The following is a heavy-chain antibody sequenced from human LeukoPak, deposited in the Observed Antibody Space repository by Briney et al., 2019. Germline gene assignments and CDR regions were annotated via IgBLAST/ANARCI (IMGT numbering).Heavy chain of an antibody. J-gene: IGHJ6*02. Sequence: GGSPRLSCAASGFTFSSYDMHWVRQATGKGLEWVSAIGTAGDTYYPGSVKGRFTISRENAKNSLYLQMNSLRAGDAAVYYCARDRWYFDPDYGMDVWGQGTTVTVSS. CDR1: GFTFSSYD. V-gene: IGHV3-13*01. CDR3: ARDRWYFDPDYGMDV. CDR2: IGTAGDT. D-gene: IGHD3-9*01.